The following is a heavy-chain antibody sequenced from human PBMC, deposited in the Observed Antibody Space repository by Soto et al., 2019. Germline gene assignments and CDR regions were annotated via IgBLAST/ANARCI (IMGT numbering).Heavy chain of an antibody. D-gene: IGHD5-18*01. CDR3: ARGHFVQLWSQNYYGMDV. Sequence: NPGESLKISCKGSGYSFTSYWISWVRQMPGKGLEWMGRIDPSDSYTNYSPSFQGHVTISADKSISTAYLQWSSLKASDTAMYYCARGHFVQLWSQNYYGMDVWGQGTTVTVSS. V-gene: IGHV5-10-1*01. CDR2: IDPSDSYT. CDR1: GYSFTSYW. J-gene: IGHJ6*02.